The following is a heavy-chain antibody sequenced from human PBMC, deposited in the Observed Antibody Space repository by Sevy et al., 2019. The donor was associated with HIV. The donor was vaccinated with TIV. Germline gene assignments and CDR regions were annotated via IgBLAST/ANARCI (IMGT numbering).Heavy chain of an antibody. CDR3: AVEFYSSSWSFEY. J-gene: IGHJ4*02. D-gene: IGHD6-13*01. CDR1: GGSISSSSYY. Sequence: SETLSLTCTVSGGSISSSSYYWGWIRQPPGKGLEWIGSIYYSGSTSYNPSLRSRVTISVDTSKNQFSLKLSSVTTADTAVYYCAVEFYSSSWSFEYWGQGTLVTVSS. CDR2: IYYSGST. V-gene: IGHV4-39*01.